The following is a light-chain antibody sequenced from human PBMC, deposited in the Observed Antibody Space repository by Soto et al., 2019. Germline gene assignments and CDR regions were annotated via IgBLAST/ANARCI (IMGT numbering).Light chain of an antibody. Sequence: EIVMTQTPLSSPVTLGQPASISCRSSQSLVHSDGNTYLSWLHQRPGQPPRLLFYMISNRFSGVADRFSGSGAGTDFTLQISRVEAEDVGVYYCMQATEPYTFGQGTKLEIK. J-gene: IGKJ2*01. V-gene: IGKV2-24*01. CDR3: MQATEPYT. CDR1: QSLVHSDGNTY. CDR2: MIS.